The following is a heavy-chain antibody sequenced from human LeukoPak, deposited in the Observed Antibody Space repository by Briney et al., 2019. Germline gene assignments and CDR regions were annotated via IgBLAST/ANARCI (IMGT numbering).Heavy chain of an antibody. CDR2: VYYTGSA. CDR3: ARLRALSGHRGAFDI. CDR1: GDSISNHIYY. V-gene: IGHV4-39*01. D-gene: IGHD5/OR15-5a*01. Sequence: SETLSLTCAVSGDSISNHIYYWDWIRQTPGKGLEWIGAVYYTGSAYYNPSLKSRVTISVDTSDNRFSLHLSSVNAADTAIYYCARLRALSGHRGAFDIWGQGTLVTVSS. J-gene: IGHJ3*02.